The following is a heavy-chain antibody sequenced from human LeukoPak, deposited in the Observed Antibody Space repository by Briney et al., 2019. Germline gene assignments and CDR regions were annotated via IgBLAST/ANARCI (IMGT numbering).Heavy chain of an antibody. CDR2: ISAYNGNT. CDR3: ARLGPEEMSTGRAFDI. Sequence: ASVKVSCKASGYTFTSYGISWVRQAPGQGLEWMGWISAYNGNTNYAQKLQGRVTMTTDTSTSTAYMELRSLRSDDTAVYYCARLGPEEMSTGRAFDIWGQGTMVTVSS. CDR1: GYTFTSYG. J-gene: IGHJ3*02. D-gene: IGHD5-24*01. V-gene: IGHV1-18*01.